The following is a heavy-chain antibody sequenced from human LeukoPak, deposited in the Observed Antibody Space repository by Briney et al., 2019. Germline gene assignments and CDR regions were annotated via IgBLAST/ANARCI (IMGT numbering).Heavy chain of an antibody. CDR1: GGSISSYY. D-gene: IGHD1-26*01. CDR3: ASSGSYSYDAFDI. Sequence: SETLSLTCTVSGGSISSYYWSWIRQPPWEGLEWIGYIYYSGSTNYNPSLKSRVTISVDTSKNQFSLKLSSVTAADTAVYYCASSGSYSYDAFDIWGQGTMVTVSS. J-gene: IGHJ3*02. CDR2: IYYSGST. V-gene: IGHV4-59*12.